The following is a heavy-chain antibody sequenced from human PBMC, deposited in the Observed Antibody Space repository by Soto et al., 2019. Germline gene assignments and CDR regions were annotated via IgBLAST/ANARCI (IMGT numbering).Heavy chain of an antibody. CDR2: IYYSGST. V-gene: IGHV4-59*11. CDR3: AAFMVRGVIIIDY. CDR1: GGSISSHY. J-gene: IGHJ4*02. D-gene: IGHD3-10*01. Sequence: PSETLSLSYTVSGGSISSHYWSWIRQPPGKGLEWIGYIYYSGSTNYNPSLKSRVTISVDTSKNQFSLKLSSVTAADTAVYYCAAFMVRGVIIIDYWGQGTLVTVSS.